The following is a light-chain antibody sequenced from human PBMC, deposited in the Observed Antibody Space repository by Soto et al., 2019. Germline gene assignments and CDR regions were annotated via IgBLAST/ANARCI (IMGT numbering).Light chain of an antibody. CDR3: QQYYSYPQT. Sequence: AIRMTQSPSSFSASTGDRVTITCRASQGISSYLAWYQQKPGKAPKLLIYAASTLQSGVPSRFSGSGSGTDFILTISCLQSEDFANYYCQQYYSYPQTFGQGTKLEIK. J-gene: IGKJ2*01. CDR2: AAS. V-gene: IGKV1-8*01. CDR1: QGISSY.